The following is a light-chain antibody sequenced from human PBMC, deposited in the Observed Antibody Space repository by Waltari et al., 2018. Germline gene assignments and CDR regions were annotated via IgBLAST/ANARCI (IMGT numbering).Light chain of an antibody. CDR3: CSFADSSASWV. CDR1: SSDVGTYAL. V-gene: IGLV2-23*02. Sequence: QSALTQPASVSGSPGQSITISCTGTSSDVGTYALVSCSQQHPGKAPKLMIHDVNKRPSGVSPRFSGSKSGNTASLTISGLQAEDEADYYCCSFADSSASWVFGGGTKLTVL. CDR2: DVN. J-gene: IGLJ3*02.